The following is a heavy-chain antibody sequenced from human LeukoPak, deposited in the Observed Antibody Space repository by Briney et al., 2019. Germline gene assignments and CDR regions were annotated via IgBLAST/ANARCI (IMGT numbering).Heavy chain of an antibody. CDR1: GGSISSYY. J-gene: IGHJ6*02. V-gene: IGHV4-4*07. Sequence: PSETLSLTCSVSGGSISSYYWSWIRRPAGKGLEWIGRIYTSGSTNYNPSLKSRVTMSVDTSKNQFSLKLSSVTAADTAVYYCAREGGTVVVPAAIPLYYYGMDVWGQGTTVTVSS. CDR3: AREGGTVVVPAAIPLYYYGMDV. CDR2: IYTSGST. D-gene: IGHD2-2*02.